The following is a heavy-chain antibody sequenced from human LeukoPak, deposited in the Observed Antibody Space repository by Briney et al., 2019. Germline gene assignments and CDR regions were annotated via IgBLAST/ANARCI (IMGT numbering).Heavy chain of an antibody. CDR2: ISSNGGST. V-gene: IGHV3-64D*06. D-gene: IGHD6-19*01. CDR1: GSTFSSYA. J-gene: IGHJ3*02. CDR3: VKDGEQWLAGAFDI. Sequence: GGSLRLSCSASGSTFSSYAMHWVRQAPGKGLEYVSAISSNGGSTYYADSVKGKFTISRDNSKNTLYLQMSSLRAEDTAVYYCVKDGEQWLAGAFDIWGQGTMVTVSS.